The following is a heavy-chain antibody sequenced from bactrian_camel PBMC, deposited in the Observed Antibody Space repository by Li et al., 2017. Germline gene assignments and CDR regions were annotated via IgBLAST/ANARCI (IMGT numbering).Heavy chain of an antibody. D-gene: IGHD1*01. Sequence: HVQLVESGGGSVQAGGSLRLSCVASGYPFNQRCIGWFHQAPGKGREGVAFIGNDLKTYKDSVKGRFTISKDNARSTLYLQMNNLQPEDTGEYTCVASRFASRNCDSISIVNYNHWGQGTQVTVS. CDR1: GYPFNQRC. J-gene: IGHJ4*01. CDR2: IGNDLKT. CDR3: VASRFASRNCDSISIVNYNH. V-gene: IGHV3S63*01.